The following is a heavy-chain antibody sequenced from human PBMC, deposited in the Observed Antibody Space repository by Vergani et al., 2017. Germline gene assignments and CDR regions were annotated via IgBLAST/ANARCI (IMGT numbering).Heavy chain of an antibody. CDR3: AKDGTSILWFVELSYFDY. D-gene: IGHD3-10*01. Sequence: QVQLVESGGGVVQPGGSLRLSCAASGFTFSSYGMHWFRQAPGKGLEWVAFIRYNGSNKYYADSVKGRFTISSDNSKNTLYLQMNSLRAEDTAVYYCAKDGTSILWFVELSYFDYWGQGTLVTVSS. CDR2: IRYNGSNK. V-gene: IGHV3-30*02. CDR1: GFTFSSYG. J-gene: IGHJ4*02.